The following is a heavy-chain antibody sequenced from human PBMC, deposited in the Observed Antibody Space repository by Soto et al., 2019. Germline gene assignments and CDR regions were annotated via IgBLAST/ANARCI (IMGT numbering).Heavy chain of an antibody. V-gene: IGHV3-23*01. D-gene: IGHD3-22*01. Sequence: GGSLRLSCTASGFTFSSYAMSWVRQAPGKGLEWVSAVIGTGGSLYYADSVKGRFTISRDNSQNTLYLQMNSLRAEDTAVYYCAKSYDSGGYYSRYFDYWGQGTLVTVSS. CDR1: GFTFSSYA. CDR3: AKSYDSGGYYSRYFDY. J-gene: IGHJ4*02. CDR2: VIGTGGSL.